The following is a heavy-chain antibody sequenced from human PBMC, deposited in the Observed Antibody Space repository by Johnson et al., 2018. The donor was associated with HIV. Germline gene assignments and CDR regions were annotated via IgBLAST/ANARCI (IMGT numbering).Heavy chain of an antibody. CDR2: IFSVGNT. J-gene: IGHJ3*02. CDR3: ARVRGGTGHGAFDI. V-gene: IGHV3-66*02. CDR1: GITVNTNY. Sequence: EKLVESGGGLVQSGESLRLSCAASGITVNTNYMSWVRRAPGKGLEWVSVIFSVGNTYYADSVKGRFTISRDNSKNTLYLQMNSLRAEDTAVYYCARVRGGTGHGAFDIWGQGTMVTVSS.